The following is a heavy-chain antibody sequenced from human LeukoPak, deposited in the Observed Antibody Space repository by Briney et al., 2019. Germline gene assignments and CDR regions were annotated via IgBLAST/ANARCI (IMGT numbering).Heavy chain of an antibody. CDR2: IYRIGST. V-gene: IGHV3-53*01. D-gene: IGHD2-21*01. CDR3: ARGTVGVGKVDY. Sequence: GGSLRLSCAASGFTLSSNYMSWVRQAPGKGVEWGSGIYRIGSTFYTDSVKGRFTISTDNSKTPLYLEMNSLRAEDTAVYYCARGTVGVGKVDYWGQGTLVTVSS. CDR1: GFTLSSNY. J-gene: IGHJ4*02.